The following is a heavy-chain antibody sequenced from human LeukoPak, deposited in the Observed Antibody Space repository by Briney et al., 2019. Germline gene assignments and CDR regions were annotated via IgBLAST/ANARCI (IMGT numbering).Heavy chain of an antibody. D-gene: IGHD5-18*01. J-gene: IGHJ3*02. Sequence: GGSLRLSCAASGFTFSSYAMSWVRQAPGKGLEWVSGISNSGGSTFYAESVKGRFTIPRDNTKSSLYLQMNSLRVEDTAVYYCARDLGTAMVPDNAFDIWGQGTMVTVSS. CDR1: GFTFSSYA. CDR3: ARDLGTAMVPDNAFDI. V-gene: IGHV3-23*01. CDR2: ISNSGGST.